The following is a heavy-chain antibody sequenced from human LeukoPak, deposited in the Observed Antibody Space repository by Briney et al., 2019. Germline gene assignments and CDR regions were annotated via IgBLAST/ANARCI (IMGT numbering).Heavy chain of an antibody. CDR2: INAGNGNT. Sequence: PWASVKVSRKASGYTFTNYAVHRVRQAPGQRLEWMGWINAGNGNTEYSQNFQDRVTITRDTSATTAYMELSSLRSEDTAVYYCARGSYFYGSGSFMGSDYWGQGTLVTVSS. CDR3: ARGSYFYGSGSFMGSDY. J-gene: IGHJ4*02. V-gene: IGHV1-3*01. D-gene: IGHD3-10*01. CDR1: GYTFTNYA.